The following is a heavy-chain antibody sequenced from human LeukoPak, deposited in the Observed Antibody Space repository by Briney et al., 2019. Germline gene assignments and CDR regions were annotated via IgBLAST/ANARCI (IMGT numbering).Heavy chain of an antibody. CDR2: MNPNSGNT. CDR3: ARGPVNWYGTHDY. Sequence: SVKVSCKASGYTFTSYDINWVRQATGQGLEWMGWMNPNSGNTGYAQKFQGRVTMTRNTSISTAYMELSSLRSEDTAVYCCARGPVNWYGTHDYWGQGTLVTVSS. CDR1: GYTFTSYD. D-gene: IGHD1-20*01. V-gene: IGHV1-8*01. J-gene: IGHJ4*02.